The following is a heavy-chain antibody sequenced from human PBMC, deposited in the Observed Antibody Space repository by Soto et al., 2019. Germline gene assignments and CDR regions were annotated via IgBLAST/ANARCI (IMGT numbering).Heavy chain of an antibody. J-gene: IGHJ4*02. CDR2: INHSGST. D-gene: IGHD2-2*01. V-gene: IGHV4-34*01. Sequence: QVQLQQWGAGLLKPSETLSLTCAVYGGSFSGYYWSWIRQPPGKGLEWIGEINHSGSTNYNPSLKSRVTISVDTSKNQFSLKLSSVPAAHTAVYYCARGFSDCSSTSCYSHWGQGTLVTVSS. CDR3: ARGFSDCSSTSCYSH. CDR1: GGSFSGYY.